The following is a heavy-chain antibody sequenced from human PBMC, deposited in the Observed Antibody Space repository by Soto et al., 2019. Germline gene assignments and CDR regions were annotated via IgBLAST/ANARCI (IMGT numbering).Heavy chain of an antibody. D-gene: IGHD3-10*01. V-gene: IGHV3-30*03. CDR2: ISDDGVSK. J-gene: IGHJ4*02. CDR3: ARAYYFGSGTSYTLYY. CDR1: GFTFSNYG. Sequence: PGGSLRLSCAASGFTFSNYGMHWVRQAPGKGLEWVAVISDDGVSKYYADSVQGRFTISRDNSESVVLLQMNSPRPDDTALYFCARAYYFGSGTSYTLYYWGQGTQVTVSS.